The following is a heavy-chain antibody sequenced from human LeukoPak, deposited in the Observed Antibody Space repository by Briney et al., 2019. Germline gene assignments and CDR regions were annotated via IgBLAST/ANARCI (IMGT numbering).Heavy chain of an antibody. D-gene: IGHD3-9*01. Sequence: GGSLRLSCAASGFTFSSYSMNWVRQAPGKGLEWVSSISSSSSYIYYADSVKGRFTISRDNAKNSLYLQMNSLRAEDTAVYYCAREGYYFDCLLNWDYWGQGTLVTVSS. CDR2: ISSSSSYI. J-gene: IGHJ4*02. CDR1: GFTFSSYS. V-gene: IGHV3-21*01. CDR3: AREGYYFDCLLNWDY.